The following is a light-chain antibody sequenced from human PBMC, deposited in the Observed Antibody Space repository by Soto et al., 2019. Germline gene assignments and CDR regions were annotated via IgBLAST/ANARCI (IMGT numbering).Light chain of an antibody. CDR1: QSVSTY. CDR3: QQRSNWYT. CDR2: DAS. Sequence: EIVLTQSPATLSLSPGDRATLSCRASQSVSTYLAWYQQKPGQAPRLLIYDASNRATGIPARFSGRGSGTDFTLTISSLEPQDFAVYYCQQRSNWYTFGQGTRLEIK. V-gene: IGKV3-11*01. J-gene: IGKJ5*01.